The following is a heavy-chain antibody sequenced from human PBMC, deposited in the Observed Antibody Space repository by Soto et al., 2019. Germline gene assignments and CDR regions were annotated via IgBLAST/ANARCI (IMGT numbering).Heavy chain of an antibody. CDR1: GFTFSRYA. CDR3: ARGYYYGGLDP. Sequence: QVQLVESGGGVVQPGRSLRLSCAASGFTFSRYARYWARQAPGKGLEWVTVISYDGSEKYYVDSVKGRFTSSRDNSRNEVYLQMTSLRGEDTDVYYCARGYYYGGLDPWGQGTLVTVSA. V-gene: IGHV3-30-3*01. D-gene: IGHD3-10*01. CDR2: ISYDGSEK. J-gene: IGHJ5*02.